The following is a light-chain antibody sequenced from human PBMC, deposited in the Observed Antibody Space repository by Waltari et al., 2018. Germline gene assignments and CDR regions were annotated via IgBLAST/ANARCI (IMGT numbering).Light chain of an antibody. CDR2: VAS. CDR3: QQLRSYPRIT. CDR1: QAISIY. Sequence: IQLTQSPSSLSASVGDRVTITCRASQAISIYFAWYQQKPGKAPNLLIYVASTLQSGVPSRFIGSGSGTEFTLTISSLQPEDFATYYCQQLRSYPRITFGQGTRLDI. J-gene: IGKJ5*01. V-gene: IGKV1-9*01.